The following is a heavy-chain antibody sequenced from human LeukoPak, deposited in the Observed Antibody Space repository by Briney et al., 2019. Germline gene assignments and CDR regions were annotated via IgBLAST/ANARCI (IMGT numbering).Heavy chain of an antibody. V-gene: IGHV4-39*01. J-gene: IGHJ6*02. CDR3: AMTVSRYYGMDV. CDR2: IYYSGST. CDR1: GGSFSGYY. D-gene: IGHD4-17*01. Sequence: PSETLSLTCAVYGGSFSGYYWGWIRQPPGKGLEWIGSIYYSGSTYYNPSLRSRVTISVDTSKNQVSLKLSSVTAADTAVYYCAMTVSRYYGMDVWGQGTTVTVSS.